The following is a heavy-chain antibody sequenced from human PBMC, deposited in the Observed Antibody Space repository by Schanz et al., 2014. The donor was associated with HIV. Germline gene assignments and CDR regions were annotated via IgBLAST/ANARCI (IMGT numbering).Heavy chain of an antibody. CDR1: GGTFSRYA. V-gene: IGHV1-69*01. D-gene: IGHD3-10*01. CDR3: ARGEMVRGVVKQHVFQI. CDR2: INPIFGTL. Sequence: QVQLVQSGAEVKKPGSSVKVSCNASGGTFSRYAISWVRQAPGHGLDWVGDINPIFGTLHYAQKFQDRVTITADESTTTAYMELSSLRSEDTAVYYCARGEMVRGVVKQHVFQIWGQGTMVTVSS. J-gene: IGHJ3*02.